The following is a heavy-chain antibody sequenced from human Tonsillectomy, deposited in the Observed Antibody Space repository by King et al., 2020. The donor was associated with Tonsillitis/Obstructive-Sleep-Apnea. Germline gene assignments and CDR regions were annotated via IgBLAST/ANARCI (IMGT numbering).Heavy chain of an antibody. CDR1: GFTFSSYW. CDR3: ARRRGSSSLDY. CDR2: IKQDGNEK. V-gene: IGHV3-7*04. Sequence: VQLVESGGALVQPGGSLRLSCAASGFTFSSYWMSWVRQAPGKGLEWVANIKQDGNEKYYVDSVKGRFAISRDNAKNSLYLQMNSRRAEDTAVYYCARRRGSSSLDYWGQGTLVTVSS. J-gene: IGHJ4*02. D-gene: IGHD6-6*01.